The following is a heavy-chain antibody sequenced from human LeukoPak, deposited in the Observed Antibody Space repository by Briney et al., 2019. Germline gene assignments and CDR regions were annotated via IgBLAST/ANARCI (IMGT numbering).Heavy chain of an antibody. CDR1: GYSISSGYY. J-gene: IGHJ4*02. Sequence: EPSETLSLTCTVSGYSISSGYYWGWIRQPPGQGLEWIGSIYHSGSTYYNPSLKSRFTISVDTSKNQFSLKLSSVTAADTAVYYCARTLWFGELFHFDYWGQGTLVTVSS. CDR3: ARTLWFGELFHFDY. CDR2: IYHSGST. V-gene: IGHV4-38-2*02. D-gene: IGHD3-10*01.